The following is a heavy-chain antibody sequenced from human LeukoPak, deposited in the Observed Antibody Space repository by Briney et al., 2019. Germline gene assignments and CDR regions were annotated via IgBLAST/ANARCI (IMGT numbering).Heavy chain of an antibody. CDR3: AREGHSSGNCGAFGL. Sequence: AGGSLRLSCEVSGFTFTTSGMHWVRQAPGKGLEYVAGIGDNGIDTHYGNSVEGRFTISRDNSKNSLYLQMDSLRDEDMAVYYCAREGHSSGNCGAFGLWGQGTMVTVSS. J-gene: IGHJ3*01. D-gene: IGHD3-22*01. V-gene: IGHV3-64*01. CDR2: IGDNGIDT. CDR1: GFTFTTSG.